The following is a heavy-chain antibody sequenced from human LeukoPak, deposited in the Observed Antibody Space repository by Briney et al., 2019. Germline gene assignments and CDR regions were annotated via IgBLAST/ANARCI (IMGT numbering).Heavy chain of an antibody. V-gene: IGHV3-23*01. Sequence: GGSLRLSCAASGFTFSSYALSWVRQAPGKGLEWLSAISGSGGSTYYADSVKGRFTISRDNSKNTLYLQMNSLRAEDTAVYYCAKALTVLRFLEWLLFFDYWGQGTLVTVSS. CDR2: ISGSGGST. CDR1: GFTFSSYA. J-gene: IGHJ4*02. CDR3: AKALTVLRFLEWLLFFDY. D-gene: IGHD3-3*01.